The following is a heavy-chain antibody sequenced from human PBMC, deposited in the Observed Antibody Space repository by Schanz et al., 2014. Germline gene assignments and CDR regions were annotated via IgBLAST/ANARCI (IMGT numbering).Heavy chain of an antibody. Sequence: QVQLVQSGAEMKKPGASVKVSCKASGYTFTGYYMHWVRQAPGQGLEWMGIVNPSVRGTHFAREFQGRVTVTSDTSTSTVYMELSSLRSEDTAVYYCARDGVDAAAGGNYWGQGTLXTVSS. J-gene: IGHJ4*02. D-gene: IGHD6-13*01. CDR3: ARDGVDAAAGGNY. CDR2: VNPSVRGT. V-gene: IGHV1-46*03. CDR1: GYTFTGYY.